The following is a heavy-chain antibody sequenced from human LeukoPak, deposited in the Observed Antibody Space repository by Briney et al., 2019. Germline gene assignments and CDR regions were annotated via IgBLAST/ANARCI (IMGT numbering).Heavy chain of an antibody. CDR3: VKSASSYGANWFPP. CDR1: GFTFSGYT. Sequence: GGSLRLSCAASGFTFSGYTMNWVRQAPGKGLRWISYISTSISRIFTAASLKGRLTNSRDNAKASLYLHMNSLTAEDTAVYYCVKSASSYGANWFPPWGQGTPATVSS. J-gene: IGHJ5*02. CDR2: ISTSISRI. D-gene: IGHD4/OR15-4a*01. V-gene: IGHV3-48*01.